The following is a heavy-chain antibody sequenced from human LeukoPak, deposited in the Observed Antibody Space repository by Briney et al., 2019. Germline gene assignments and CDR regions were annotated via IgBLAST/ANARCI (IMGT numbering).Heavy chain of an antibody. D-gene: IGHD4-17*01. V-gene: IGHV4-34*01. J-gene: IGHJ6*03. CDR2: ISHRASP. CDR1: GGSFSNYF. CDR3: ARGLEGPTTTVTTDFSYYYMDV. Sequence: PSETLSLTCAVYGGSFSNYFWTWIRQPPGKGLEWIGEISHRASPNYNPSLESRVTISLDTSKSQFSLRLTSVIAADTAVYYCARGLEGPTTTVTTDFSYYYMDVWGKGTTVIVSS.